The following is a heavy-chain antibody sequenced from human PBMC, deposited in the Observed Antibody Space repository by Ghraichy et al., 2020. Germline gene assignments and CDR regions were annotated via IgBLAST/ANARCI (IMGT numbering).Heavy chain of an antibody. CDR1: AFTLSDYG. V-gene: IGHV3-48*01. CDR2: ISSNSFTK. CDR3: ARGIEKSRSGWHFDN. J-gene: IGHJ4*02. Sequence: GGSLRLSCTASAFTLSDYGMHWVRQAPGRGLEWILYISSNSFTKQYADSVRGRVTISRDNAKNSFYLQMNSQRAEDTAFYYCARGIEKSRSGWHFDNWGQGALVTVSS. D-gene: IGHD6-19*01.